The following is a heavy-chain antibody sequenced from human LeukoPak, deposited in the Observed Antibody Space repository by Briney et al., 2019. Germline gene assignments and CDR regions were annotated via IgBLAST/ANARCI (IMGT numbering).Heavy chain of an antibody. V-gene: IGHV3-15*01. Sequence: GGSLRLSCAASGFTFSNAWMSWVRQAPGKGLEWVGRIKSKTDGGTTDYAAPVKGRFTISRDDSKNTLYLQMNSLKTEDTAAYYCTTDDILTGYPMDYWGQGTLVTVSS. D-gene: IGHD3-9*01. CDR1: GFTFSNAW. J-gene: IGHJ4*02. CDR2: IKSKTDGGTT. CDR3: TTDDILTGYPMDY.